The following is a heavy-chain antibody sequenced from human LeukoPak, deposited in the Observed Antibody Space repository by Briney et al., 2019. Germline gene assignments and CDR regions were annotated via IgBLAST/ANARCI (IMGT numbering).Heavy chain of an antibody. D-gene: IGHD3-10*01. V-gene: IGHV4-4*07. J-gene: IGHJ6*04. CDR3: ARERLGFRVDV. CDR1: GDSISNYY. CDR2: INTSGNT. Sequence: SETLSLTCTVSGDSISNYYWTWIRQSAGKGQQWIGRINTSGNTNYNPYLKSRVTMSLDTSKNQFSLNLSSVTAADTAVYYCARERLGFRVDVWGKGTTVTVSS.